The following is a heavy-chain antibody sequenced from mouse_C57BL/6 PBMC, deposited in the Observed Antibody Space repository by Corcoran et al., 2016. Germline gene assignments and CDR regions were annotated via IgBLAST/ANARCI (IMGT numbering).Heavy chain of an antibody. CDR1: GYTFTTYG. CDR2: INTYSGVP. Sequence: QIQLVQSGPELKKPGETVKISCKASGYTFTTYGMSWVKQAPGKGLKWMGWINTYSGVPTYADDFKGRFAFSLETSASTAYLQINNPKNEDTATYFCARKDYGNYGFAYWGQGTLVTVSA. J-gene: IGHJ3*01. D-gene: IGHD2-1*01. V-gene: IGHV9-3*01. CDR3: ARKDYGNYGFAY.